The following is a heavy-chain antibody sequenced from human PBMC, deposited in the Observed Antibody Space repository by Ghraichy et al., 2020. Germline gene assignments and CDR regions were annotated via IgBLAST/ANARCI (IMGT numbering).Heavy chain of an antibody. D-gene: IGHD4-17*01. CDR1: GGSFSAYY. Sequence: SETLSLTCAVYGGSFSAYYWSWIRQPPGKGLEWVGEINHSGSTYYNPSLRSRVTISVDTSKNQFSLKLSSVTAADTAVYYCARGEGNDYGDYWDFDYWGQGTLVTVSS. CDR3: ARGEGNDYGDYWDFDY. CDR2: INHSGST. V-gene: IGHV4-34*01. J-gene: IGHJ4*02.